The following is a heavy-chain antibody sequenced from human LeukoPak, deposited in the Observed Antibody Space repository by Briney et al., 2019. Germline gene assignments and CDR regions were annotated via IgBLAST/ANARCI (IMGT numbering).Heavy chain of an antibody. CDR1: GGSINSGSYF. Sequence: SETLSLTCTVSGGSINSGSYFWTWIRQPAGQPAGKGLEWIGRIYTTGRTSYNPSIGSPVTISADMSKNQFSLHLTAVTAADTAVYFCARAYYWVDSWGQGTLVTVSS. CDR3: ARAYYWVDS. J-gene: IGHJ5*01. V-gene: IGHV4-61*02. D-gene: IGHD2-21*01. CDR2: IYTTGRT.